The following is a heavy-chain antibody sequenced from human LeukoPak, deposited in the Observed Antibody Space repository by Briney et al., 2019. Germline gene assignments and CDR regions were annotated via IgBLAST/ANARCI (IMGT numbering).Heavy chain of an antibody. CDR3: ARDPAVGGFDY. V-gene: IGHV4-39*02. CDR1: GGSISSSSYY. D-gene: IGHD3-16*01. CDR2: IYYSGST. J-gene: IGHJ4*02. Sequence: SETLSLTCTVSGGSISSSSYYWGWIRQPPGKGLEWIGSIYYSGSTYYNPSLKSRVTISVDTSKNQFSLKLSSVTAADTAVYYCARDPAVGGFDYWGQGTLVTVSS.